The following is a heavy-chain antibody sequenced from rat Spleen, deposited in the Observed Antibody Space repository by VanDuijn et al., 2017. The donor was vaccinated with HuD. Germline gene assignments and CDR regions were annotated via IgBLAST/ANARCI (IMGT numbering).Heavy chain of an antibody. CDR3: ARLTIGS. D-gene: IGHD1-3*01. CDR2: ISSGGST. CDR1: GFSLTSSH. V-gene: IGHV2-6*01. Sequence: QVQLKESGPGLVQPSQTLSLTCTVSGFSLTSSHVSWVRQPPGKGLEWIAAISSGGSTYYNSALKSRLSISRDTSKSQVFLKMNSLQPEDTAMYFCARLTIGSWGQGVMVTVSS. J-gene: IGHJ2*01.